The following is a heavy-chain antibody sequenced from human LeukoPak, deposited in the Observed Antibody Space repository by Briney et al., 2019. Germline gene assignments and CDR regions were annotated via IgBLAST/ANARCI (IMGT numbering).Heavy chain of an antibody. Sequence: GESLKISCKGSGYIFSTYWIGWVRQMPGKGLEWMGIIYPGDSDTRYSPSFQGQVTISADKSISTAYLQWSSLKASDTAMYYCARPRSYGLGSSPFDYWGQGTLVTVSS. D-gene: IGHD3-10*01. CDR3: ARPRSYGLGSSPFDY. CDR2: IYPGDSDT. CDR1: GYIFSTYW. J-gene: IGHJ4*02. V-gene: IGHV5-51*01.